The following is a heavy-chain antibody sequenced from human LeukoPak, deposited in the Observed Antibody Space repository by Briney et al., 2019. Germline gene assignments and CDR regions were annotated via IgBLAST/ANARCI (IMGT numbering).Heavy chain of an antibody. D-gene: IGHD2-2*01. CDR1: GFTFSSYA. CDR2: ISSSSSYI. V-gene: IGHV3-21*01. J-gene: IGHJ4*02. CDR3: ARVVGSTSPMDY. Sequence: PGGSLRLSCAASGFTFSSYAMSWVRQAPGKGLEWVSSISSSSSYIYYADSVKGRFTISRDNAKNSLYLQMNSLRAEDTAVYYCARVVGSTSPMDYWGQGTLVTVSS.